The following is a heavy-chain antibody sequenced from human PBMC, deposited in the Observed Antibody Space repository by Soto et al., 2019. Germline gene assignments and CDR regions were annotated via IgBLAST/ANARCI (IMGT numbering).Heavy chain of an antibody. D-gene: IGHD5-12*01. J-gene: IGHJ6*02. Sequence: GGSLRLSCAASGFTFSSYGMHWVRQAPGKGLEWVAIISYNASNKSYADSVRGRFTISRDNSKSTLYLQMNSLRSEDTAVYYCARGRGYSGDDHYYYFDMDVWGQGTTVTVSS. V-gene: IGHV3-30*03. CDR1: GFTFSSYG. CDR3: ARGRGYSGDDHYYYFDMDV. CDR2: ISYNASNK.